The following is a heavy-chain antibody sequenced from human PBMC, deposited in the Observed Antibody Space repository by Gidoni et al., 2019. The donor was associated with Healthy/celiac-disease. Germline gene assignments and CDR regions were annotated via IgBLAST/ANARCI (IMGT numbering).Heavy chain of an antibody. J-gene: IGHJ4*02. D-gene: IGHD6-6*01. CDR3: ASSELEYSSSFLI. V-gene: IGHV1-46*01. Sequence: QVQLVQSGAEVKKPGPSVKVSCKASGYTYTSYYMHWVRQAPGQGLEWMGIINPSGGSTSYAQKFQGRVTMTRDTSTSTVYMELSSLRSEDTAVYYCASSELEYSSSFLIWGQGTLVTVSS. CDR2: INPSGGST. CDR1: GYTYTSYY.